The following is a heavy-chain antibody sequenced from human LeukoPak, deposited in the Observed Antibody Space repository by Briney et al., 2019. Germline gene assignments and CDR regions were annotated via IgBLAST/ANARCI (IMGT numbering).Heavy chain of an antibody. D-gene: IGHD5-12*01. CDR1: GFTFSSYA. CDR2: ISYDGSNK. CDR3: ARDWNVDIDALGY. Sequence: GGSQRLSCAASGFTFSSYAMHWVRQAPGKGLEWVAVISYDGSNKYYADSVKGRFTISRDNSKNTLYLQMNSLRAEDTAVYYCARDWNVDIDALGYWGQGTLVTVSS. J-gene: IGHJ4*02. V-gene: IGHV3-30*04.